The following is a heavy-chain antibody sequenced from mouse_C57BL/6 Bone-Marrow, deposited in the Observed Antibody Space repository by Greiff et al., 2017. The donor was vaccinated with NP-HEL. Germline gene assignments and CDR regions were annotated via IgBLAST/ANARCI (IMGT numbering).Heavy chain of an antibody. D-gene: IGHD2-1*01. Sequence: EVKLVESGGGLVQPGGSLSLSCAASGFTFTDYYMSWVRQPPGKALAWLGFIRNKANGYTTEYSVSVKGRFTISRDTSQSILYLQMNALRAKDSATYYCARYKPDLLEYYYAMDDWGQGTSVTVSS. CDR2: IRNKANGYTT. CDR3: ARYKPDLLEYYYAMDD. J-gene: IGHJ4*01. CDR1: GFTFTDYY. V-gene: IGHV7-3*01.